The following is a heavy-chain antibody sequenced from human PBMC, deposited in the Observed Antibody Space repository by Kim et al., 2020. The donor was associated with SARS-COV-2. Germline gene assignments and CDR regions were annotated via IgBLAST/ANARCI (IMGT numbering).Heavy chain of an antibody. V-gene: IGHV4-59*01. CDR3: ARQGAGSSWSPHYYYGMDV. CDR1: GGSISSYY. CDR2: IYYSGST. Sequence: SETLSLTCTVSGGSISSYYWSWIRQPPGKGLEWIGYIYYSGSTNYNPSLKSRVTISVDTSKNQFSLKLSSVTAADTAVYYCARQGAGSSWSPHYYYGMDVWGQGTTVTVSS. D-gene: IGHD6-13*01. J-gene: IGHJ6*02.